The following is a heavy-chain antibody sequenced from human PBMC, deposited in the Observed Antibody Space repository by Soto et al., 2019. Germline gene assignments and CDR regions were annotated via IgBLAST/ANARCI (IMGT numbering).Heavy chain of an antibody. CDR3: ARDTSNYFDF. D-gene: IGHD2-2*01. Sequence: QVQLVQSGAEVKKPGASVKVSCKTSGYTFNTYYISWLRQAPGQGLEWIGWISTYNGNTNYVPKFQGRITMTTDTSTSTAYMELSSLRSDDTALYFCARDTSNYFDFWGQGTPVTVSS. V-gene: IGHV1-18*01. CDR2: ISTYNGNT. CDR1: GYTFNTYY. J-gene: IGHJ4*02.